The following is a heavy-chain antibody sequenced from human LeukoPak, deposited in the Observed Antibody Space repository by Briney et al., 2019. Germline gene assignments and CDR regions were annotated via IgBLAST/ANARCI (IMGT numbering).Heavy chain of an antibody. CDR3: VRDLMGSGATTAYLHH. CDR2: ISRRSRHV. J-gene: IGHJ1*01. Sequence: GGSLRLSCTASGFTFSDYSMNWVRQAPGKGLEWVSSISRRSRHVYYAGSVKGRFTISRGNAKNSLYLQMNSLRAEDMAVYFCVRDLMGSGATTAYLHHWGQGTLVTVSS. D-gene: IGHD4/OR15-4a*01. CDR1: GFTFSDYS. V-gene: IGHV3-21*01.